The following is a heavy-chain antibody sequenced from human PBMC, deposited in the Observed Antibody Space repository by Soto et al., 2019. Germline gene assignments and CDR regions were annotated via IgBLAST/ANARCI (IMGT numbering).Heavy chain of an antibody. D-gene: IGHD3-9*01. Sequence: ETLSLTCAVYGGSFRVYYWSWIRQPPGKGLEWIGEINHSGSTNYNPSLKSRVTISVDTSKNQFSLKLSSVTAADTAVYYCARGPIRYFDWSSLQAYFDYWGQGTLVTVSS. V-gene: IGHV4-34*01. CDR2: INHSGST. CDR1: GGSFRVYY. J-gene: IGHJ4*02. CDR3: ARGPIRYFDWSSLQAYFDY.